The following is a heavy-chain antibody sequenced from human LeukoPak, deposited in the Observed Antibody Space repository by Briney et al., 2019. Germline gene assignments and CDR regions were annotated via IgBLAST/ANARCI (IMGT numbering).Heavy chain of an antibody. CDR1: GFTFNTYG. V-gene: IGHV3-30*02. J-gene: IGHJ6*03. CDR3: AKDGDTMSGTYYYDMDV. CDR2: IRYDGSNK. Sequence: GGTLRLSCAASGFTFNTYGMSWVRQAPGKGLEWVAFIRYDGSNKYYADSVKGRFTISRDNSKNTLYLQMNSLRGEDTAVYYCAKDGDTMSGTYYYDMDVWGKGTTVTIS. D-gene: IGHD1-26*01.